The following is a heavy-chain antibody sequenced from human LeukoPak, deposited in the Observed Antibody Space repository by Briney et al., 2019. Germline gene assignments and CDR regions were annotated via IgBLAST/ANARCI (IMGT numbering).Heavy chain of an antibody. V-gene: IGHV3-15*01. CDR1: GFTFSNAW. J-gene: IGHJ3*02. D-gene: IGHD1-26*01. CDR3: TTTPVDTGWELLIGDAFDI. Sequence: GGSLRLSCAASGFTFSNAWMSWVRQAPGKGLEWVGRIKSKTDGGTTDYAAPVKGRFTISRDDSKNTLYLQMNSLKTEDTAVYYCTTTPVDTGWELLIGDAFDIWGQGTMVTVSS. CDR2: IKSKTDGGTT.